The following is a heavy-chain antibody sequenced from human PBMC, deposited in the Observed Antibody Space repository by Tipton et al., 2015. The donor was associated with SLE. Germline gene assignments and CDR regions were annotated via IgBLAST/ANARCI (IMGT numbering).Heavy chain of an antibody. Sequence: TLSLTCTVSGGPISSYFWSWIRQPAGKGLEWIGRMYTGGSTDYNPSLKSRVTMSVDTSRNQVSLKLSSVTAADTAVYYCVRDSGAYGGNPEAFDIWGQGTMVTVSS. D-gene: IGHD4-23*01. CDR2: MYTGGST. CDR1: GGPISSYF. CDR3: VRDSGAYGGNPEAFDI. J-gene: IGHJ3*02. V-gene: IGHV4-4*07.